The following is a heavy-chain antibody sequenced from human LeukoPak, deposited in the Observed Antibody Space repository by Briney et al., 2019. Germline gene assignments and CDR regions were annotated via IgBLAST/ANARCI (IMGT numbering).Heavy chain of an antibody. CDR1: GYTFTGYY. J-gene: IGHJ5*02. Sequence: ASVKVSCKASGYTFTGYYMHWVRQAPGQGLEWMGIINRSGDSTNHAQKFQGRVTMTRDMSTSTVYMELSSPRSEDTAVYYCARALPHRRLMDTTMEQHWFDPWGQGTLVTVSS. CDR3: ARALPHRRLMDTTMEQHWFDP. D-gene: IGHD5-18*01. CDR2: INRSGDST. V-gene: IGHV1-46*01.